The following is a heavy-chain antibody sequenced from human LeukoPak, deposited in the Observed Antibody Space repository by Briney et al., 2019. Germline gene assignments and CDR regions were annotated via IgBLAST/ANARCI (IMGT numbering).Heavy chain of an antibody. CDR1: GFTFDDYA. CDR2: IRYDGSNK. V-gene: IGHV3-30*02. CDR3: ARNTGRGYYFDY. J-gene: IGHJ4*02. D-gene: IGHD2/OR15-2a*01. Sequence: TGGSLRLSCAASGFTFDDYAMSWVRQAPGKGLEWVAFIRYDGSNKYYADSVKGRFTISRDNSKNTLYLQMNSLRAEDTAVYYCARNTGRGYYFDYWGQGTLVTVSS.